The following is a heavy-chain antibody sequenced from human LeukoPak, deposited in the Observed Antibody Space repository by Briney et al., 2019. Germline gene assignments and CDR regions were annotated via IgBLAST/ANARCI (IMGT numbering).Heavy chain of an antibody. CDR1: GFTFTSYG. V-gene: IGHV3-33*01. J-gene: IGHJ4*02. CDR2: IWYDGSNK. Sequence: GGSLRLSCAASGFTFTSYGMHWVRQAPGKGLEWVGVIWYDGSNKYYADAVKGRFTIARDNSKNTLYLQMNSLRAEDTAVYYCARVRKKVWNYFDYWGQGTLVTVSS. D-gene: IGHD1-1*01. CDR3: ARVRKKVWNYFDY.